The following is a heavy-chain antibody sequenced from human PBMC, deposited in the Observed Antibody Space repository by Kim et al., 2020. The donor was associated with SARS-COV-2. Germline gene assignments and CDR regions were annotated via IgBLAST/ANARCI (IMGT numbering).Heavy chain of an antibody. CDR2: INSDGSST. CDR1: GFTLSSNW. J-gene: IGHJ3*02. Sequence: GGSLRLSCAASGFTLSSNWMHWVRQAPGKGLVWVSRINSDGSSTNYADSVKGRFTISRDNAKNTLYLQMNSLRAEDTAVYYCARASRGSLSSYACDIWGQGTMVTVSS. CDR3: ARASRGSLSSYACDI. V-gene: IGHV3-74*01.